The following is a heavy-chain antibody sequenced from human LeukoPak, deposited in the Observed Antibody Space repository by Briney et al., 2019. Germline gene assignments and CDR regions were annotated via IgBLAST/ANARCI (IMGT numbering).Heavy chain of an antibody. CDR2: IIPIFGTA. J-gene: IGHJ4*02. D-gene: IGHD3-22*01. CDR3: ARGGYYYDSSGYYYGDY. Sequence: GASVKVSCKASGGTFSSYAISWVRQAPGQGLEWMGGIIPIFGTASYAQKFQGRVTITADESTSTAYMELSSLRSEDTAVYYCARGGYYYDSSGYYYGDYWGQGTLVTVSS. V-gene: IGHV1-69*13. CDR1: GGTFSSYA.